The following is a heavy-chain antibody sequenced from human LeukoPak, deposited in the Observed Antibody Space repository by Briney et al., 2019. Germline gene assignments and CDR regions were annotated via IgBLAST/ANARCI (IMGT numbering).Heavy chain of an antibody. J-gene: IGHJ5*02. CDR2: ICYSGST. D-gene: IGHD3-10*01. CDR3: ARGGIGATMVRGVPSPGNWFDP. Sequence: PSETLSLTCTVSGGSISSGGYYWSWIRQHPGKGLEWIGYICYSGSTYYNPSLKSRVTVSVDTSKDQFSLKPSSVTAADTAVYYCARGGIGATMVRGVPSPGNWFDPWGQGTLVTVSS. V-gene: IGHV4-31*03. CDR1: GGSISSGGYY.